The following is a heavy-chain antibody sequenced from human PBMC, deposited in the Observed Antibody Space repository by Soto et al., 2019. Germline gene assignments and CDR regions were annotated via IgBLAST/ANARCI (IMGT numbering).Heavy chain of an antibody. Sequence: QVQLVESGGGVVQPGTSLRLSCAVSGFTFSTYGFHWVRQAPGKGLEWVAIITPNGSPQYYADSLKGRFTISRDNSKNLLFLQMDSLRTEDTGVYYCARGGNFDVWGQGTLVPVSS. CDR3: ARGGNFDV. CDR2: ITPNGSPQ. V-gene: IGHV3-30*06. CDR1: GFTFSTYG. J-gene: IGHJ3*01. D-gene: IGHD3-16*01.